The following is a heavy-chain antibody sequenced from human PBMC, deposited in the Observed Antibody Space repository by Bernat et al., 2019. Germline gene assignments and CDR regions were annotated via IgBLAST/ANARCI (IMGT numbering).Heavy chain of an antibody. CDR2: ISGDGGST. V-gene: IGHV3-43*02. Sequence: EVQLVESGGGVVQPGGSLRLSCAASGFTFDDYAMHWVRQAPGKGLGWVSLISGDGGSTYYADSVKGRFTISRDNSKNSLYLQMNSLRTEDTALYYCAKVGASLDLLQKDYYYGMDVWGQGTTVTVSS. J-gene: IGHJ6*02. CDR1: GFTFDDYA. D-gene: IGHD1-26*01. CDR3: AKVGASLDLLQKDYYYGMDV.